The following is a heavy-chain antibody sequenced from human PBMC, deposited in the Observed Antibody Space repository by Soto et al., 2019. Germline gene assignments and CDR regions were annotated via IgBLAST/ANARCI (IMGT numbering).Heavy chain of an antibody. CDR1: GFTISTHG. D-gene: IGHD5-12*01. CDR2: IWYDGSNS. J-gene: IGHJ4*02. CDR3: AAATTWYCHFHY. Sequence: QVQLVESGGGVVQPGTSLRTSCAASGFTISTHGMHWVRQAPGKGLEWVANIWYDGSNSFYADSVKGRFTISKDNSKNTVYLQMSSLRAEDTAVYYCAAATTWYCHFHYWGQGTQVTVSS. V-gene: IGHV3-33*01.